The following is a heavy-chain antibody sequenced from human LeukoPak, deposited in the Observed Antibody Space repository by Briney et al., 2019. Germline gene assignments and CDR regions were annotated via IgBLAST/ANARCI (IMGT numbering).Heavy chain of an antibody. CDR3: ARGPQGEYFHH. CDR2: IYYSGST. V-gene: IGHV4-39*07. Sequence: SETLSLTCTVSGGSISSSSYYWGWIRQPPGKGLEWIGIIYYSGSTYYNPSLKSRFTISVDTSKNQFSLKVSSVTAADTAVYYCARGPQGEYFHHWGQGTLVTVSS. J-gene: IGHJ1*01. CDR1: GGSISSSSYY.